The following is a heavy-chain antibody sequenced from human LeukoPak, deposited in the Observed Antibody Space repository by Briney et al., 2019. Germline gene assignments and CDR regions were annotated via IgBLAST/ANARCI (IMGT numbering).Heavy chain of an antibody. V-gene: IGHV3-74*03. CDR3: YGANAGH. J-gene: IGHJ1*01. Sequence: GGSLRLSCAASGFTFSSYWMHWVRQAPGKGLVWVSGTNTDGSSTMYADSVKGRFTIARDNAKNTLYLQMNSLRAEDTAVYYCYGANAGHWGQGTLVTVSS. CDR2: TNTDGSST. CDR1: GFTFSSYW. D-gene: IGHD4-23*01.